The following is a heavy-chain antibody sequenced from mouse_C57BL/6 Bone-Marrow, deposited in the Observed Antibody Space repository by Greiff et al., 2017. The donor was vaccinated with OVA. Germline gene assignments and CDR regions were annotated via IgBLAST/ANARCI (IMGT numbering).Heavy chain of an antibody. CDR2: IRNKANNHAT. Sequence: EVQLVEPGGGLVQPGGSMKLSCAASGFTFSDAWMHWVRQSPEKGLEWVAEIRNKANNHATYYAESVKGRFTISRDDSKSSVYLQMNRLRAEDTGIYYCTLGPWFAYWGQGTLVTVSA. D-gene: IGHD4-1*01. J-gene: IGHJ3*01. CDR1: GFTFSDAW. V-gene: IGHV6-6*01. CDR3: TLGPWFAY.